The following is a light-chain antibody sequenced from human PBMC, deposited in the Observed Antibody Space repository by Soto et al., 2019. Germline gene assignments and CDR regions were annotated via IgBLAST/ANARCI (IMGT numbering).Light chain of an antibody. V-gene: IGKV1-39*01. CDR2: TVS. J-gene: IGKJ1*01. Sequence: IQMTHSPSSLSAAVGDRVTITCXASQSISNYLNWYQQKPGKAPNLLLHTVSRLQSGVPSRFSGSGSGTEFTLTISTLQSEDFAVYYCQHYNDRPLWTFCHGSKADIK. CDR1: QSISNY. CDR3: QHYNDRPLWT.